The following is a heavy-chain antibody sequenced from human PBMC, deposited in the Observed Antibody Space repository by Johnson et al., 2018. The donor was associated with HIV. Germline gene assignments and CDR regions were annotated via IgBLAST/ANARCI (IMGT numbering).Heavy chain of an antibody. Sequence: VQLVESGGGVVQPWRSLRLSCAASGFTFSSYGMHWVRQAPGKGLEWVAVIWYDGSNKYYADSVKGRFTISRDNSKNTLNLQMNSLRAEDTAVYYCAKDPNRWEHLAYAFDIWGQGTMVTVSS. J-gene: IGHJ3*02. D-gene: IGHD1-26*01. CDR1: GFTFSSYG. V-gene: IGHV3-33*06. CDR2: IWYDGSNK. CDR3: AKDPNRWEHLAYAFDI.